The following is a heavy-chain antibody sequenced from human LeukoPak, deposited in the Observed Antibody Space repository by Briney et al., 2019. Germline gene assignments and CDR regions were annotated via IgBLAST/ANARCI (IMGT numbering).Heavy chain of an antibody. V-gene: IGHV4-59*01. J-gene: IGHJ4*02. CDR1: GGSISSYY. CDR2: IYYSGST. D-gene: IGHD2-15*01. Sequence: SETLPLTCTVSGGSISSYYWSWIRQPPGKGLEWIGYIYYSGSTNYNPSLKSRVTISVDTSKNQFSLKLSSVTAADTAVYYCARGRLLLFDYWGQGTLVTVSS. CDR3: ARGRLLLFDY.